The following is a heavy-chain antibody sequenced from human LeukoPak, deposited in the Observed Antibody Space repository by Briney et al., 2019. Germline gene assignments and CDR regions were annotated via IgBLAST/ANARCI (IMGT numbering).Heavy chain of an antibody. D-gene: IGHD4-23*01. V-gene: IGHV4-34*01. CDR1: GGPFIDYY. CDR2: INHSGRT. J-gene: IGHJ5*02. CDR3: ARGGFQRRFMATPFDP. Sequence: SETLSLTCAVYGGPFIDYYWSWIRQPPGKGLEWIGEINHSGRTNYNPSLESRVTISVDTSKKQFSLNLDFVTAADTAVYFCARGGFQRRFMATPFDPWGQGTLVTVSS.